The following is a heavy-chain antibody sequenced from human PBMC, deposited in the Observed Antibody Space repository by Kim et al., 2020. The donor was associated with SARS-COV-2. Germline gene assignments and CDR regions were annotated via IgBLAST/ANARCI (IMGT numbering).Heavy chain of an antibody. CDR1: AYRFTDYR. J-gene: IGHJ4*01. V-gene: IGHV5-51*01. CDR2: IYPDDPEV. Sequence: GESLKISCQGSAYRFTDYRIGWVRQKSGRGLEWMGIIYPDDPEVTYSPSFEGHVTISVDKTINTAYLQLSGLKASDTAIYYCARGLASEFYFDFWGPGTL. CDR3: ARGLASEFYFDF.